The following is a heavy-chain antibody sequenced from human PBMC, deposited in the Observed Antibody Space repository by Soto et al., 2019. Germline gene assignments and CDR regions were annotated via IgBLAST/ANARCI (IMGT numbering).Heavy chain of an antibody. D-gene: IGHD4-17*01. CDR2: IKSKTDGGTT. CDR1: GFTFTNAW. V-gene: IGHV3-15*07. CDR3: TTEIISPTTVTNYYYYGMDV. Sequence: AGGSLRLSCAASGFTFTNAWINWVRQAPGKGLEWVGRIKSKTDGGTTDYAAPVKGRFTISRDDSKNTQYLQMNSLKTEDTAVYYCTTEIISPTTVTNYYYYGMDVWGQGTTVTVSS. J-gene: IGHJ6*02.